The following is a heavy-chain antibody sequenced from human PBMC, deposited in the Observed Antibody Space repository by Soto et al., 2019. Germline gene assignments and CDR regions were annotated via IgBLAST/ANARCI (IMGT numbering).Heavy chain of an antibody. CDR1: GGTFSSYA. Sequence: GASVKVSCKASGGTFSSYAISWVRQAPGQGLEWMGGIIPIFGTANYAQKFQGRVTITADESTSTAYMELSSLRSEDTAVYYCATKRSHYGDTHAFDIWGQGTMVTVS. CDR3: ATKRSHYGDTHAFDI. J-gene: IGHJ3*02. CDR2: IIPIFGTA. D-gene: IGHD4-17*01. V-gene: IGHV1-69*13.